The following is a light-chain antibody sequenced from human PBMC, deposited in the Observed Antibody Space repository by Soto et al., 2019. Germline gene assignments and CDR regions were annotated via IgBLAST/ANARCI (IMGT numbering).Light chain of an antibody. V-gene: IGLV1-44*01. CDR2: GND. Sequence: QSVLTQPPSASGTPGQRVSISCSGSSSNIGRNPVNWYQQLPGTAPKLLMYGNDQRPSGVPDRFSGSRSGTSASLAISGLQSEDEADYYCATWDDSLNDAVFGGGTKLTVL. CDR3: ATWDDSLNDAV. CDR1: SSNIGRNP. J-gene: IGLJ2*01.